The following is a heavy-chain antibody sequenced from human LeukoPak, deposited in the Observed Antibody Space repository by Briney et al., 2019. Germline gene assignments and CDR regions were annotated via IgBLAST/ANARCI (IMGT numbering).Heavy chain of an antibody. CDR1: GFTFSSYA. CDR2: ISGSGGST. CDR3: ARANIAARAFAY. V-gene: IGHV3-23*01. J-gene: IGHJ4*02. D-gene: IGHD6-6*01. Sequence: GGSLRLSCAASGFTFSSYAMSWVRQAPGKGLEWVAAISGSGGSTYYADSVKGRFTISRDNSKNTLYLQMNSLRAEDTAVYYCARANIAARAFAYWGQGTLVTVSS.